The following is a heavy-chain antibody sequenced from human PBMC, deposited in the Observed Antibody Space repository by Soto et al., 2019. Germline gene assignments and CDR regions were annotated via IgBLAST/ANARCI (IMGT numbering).Heavy chain of an antibody. CDR1: GFTFSSYG. CDR2: ISYDGGST. CDR3: ARLYSSGWYGPGRY. J-gene: IGHJ4*02. D-gene: IGHD6-19*01. Sequence: PGGSLRLSCAASGFTFSSYGMHWVRQAPGKGLEWVALISYDGGSTGYADSVKGRFTISRDNAKNSLYLQMNSLRAEDTALYYCARLYSSGWYGPGRYWGQGTLVTVSS. V-gene: IGHV3-30*03.